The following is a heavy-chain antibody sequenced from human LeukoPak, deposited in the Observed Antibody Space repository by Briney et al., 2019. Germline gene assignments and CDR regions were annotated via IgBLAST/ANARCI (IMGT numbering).Heavy chain of an antibody. J-gene: IGHJ4*02. CDR2: ISYDGNNK. V-gene: IGHV3-30*18. Sequence: PGGSLRLSCAAAGFNYSSYGMHWVRQAPGKGLEWVAIISYDGNNKYYADSVKGRFTISRDNSKNTLYLQMSSLRGEDTAVYYCAKGLQVAEPPDYWGQGILVTVSS. CDR3: AKGLQVAEPPDY. CDR1: GFNYSSYG. D-gene: IGHD2-15*01.